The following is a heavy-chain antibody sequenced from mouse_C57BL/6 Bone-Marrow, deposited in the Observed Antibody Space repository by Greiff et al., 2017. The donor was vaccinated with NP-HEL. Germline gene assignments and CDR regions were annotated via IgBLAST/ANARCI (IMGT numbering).Heavy chain of an antibody. D-gene: IGHD1-1*01. Sequence: QVQLQQSGAELVKPGASVQISCKASGYAFSSYWMNWVKERPGRGLEWIGQFYPGDGDTKYNGKFKGKATLTADKSSSTADMQVSSLTSEDAAVYFCARGDYGSSRFGYAMDYWGQGTSVTVSS. CDR3: ARGDYGSSRFGYAMDY. V-gene: IGHV1-80*01. J-gene: IGHJ4*01. CDR1: GYAFSSYW. CDR2: FYPGDGDT.